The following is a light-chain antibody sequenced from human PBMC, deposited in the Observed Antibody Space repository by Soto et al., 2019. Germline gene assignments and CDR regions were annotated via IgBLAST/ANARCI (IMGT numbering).Light chain of an antibody. CDR2: AAS. CDR3: QQAYSFPIT. J-gene: IGKJ5*01. CDR1: QDIDAY. Sequence: DNPMTQYPSSVTPSVGDRVTITYRAGQDIDAYLAWYQHKPGRAPELLIHAASSLQSGAPSRFSGSGSGTDFTLTINSLQPEDFATYYCQQAYSFPITFGQGTRLEI. V-gene: IGKV1D-12*01.